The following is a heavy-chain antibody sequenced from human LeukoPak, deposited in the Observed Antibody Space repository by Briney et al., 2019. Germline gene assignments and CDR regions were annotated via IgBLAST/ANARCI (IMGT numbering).Heavy chain of an antibody. CDR2: MNPNSGNT. Sequence: GASVTVSCMASGYTFTNYYINWVRQATGQALEWVGWMNPNSGNTSYAQKFQGRGTMTRNTSISTAYMELSSLRSEDTAVYYCARATRAAGSWGQGTLVTVSS. CDR1: GYTFTNYY. J-gene: IGHJ4*02. D-gene: IGHD6-13*01. CDR3: ARATRAAGS. V-gene: IGHV1-8*01.